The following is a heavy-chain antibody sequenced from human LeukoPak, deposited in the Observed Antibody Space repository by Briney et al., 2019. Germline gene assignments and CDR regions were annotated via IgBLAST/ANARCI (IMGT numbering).Heavy chain of an antibody. CDR1: GGSFRPYY. Sequence: SETLSLTCTVSGGSFRPYYWSWIRQPPGKGLEGIGYIFYSGSTKYNPYSPSLKSRVTISMDTSKSEFSLRLSSVTAADTAVYYCARAHSYSGYAEADYWGQGTLVTVSS. CDR2: IFYSGST. CDR3: ARAHSYSGYAEADY. D-gene: IGHD5-12*01. J-gene: IGHJ4*02. V-gene: IGHV4-59*01.